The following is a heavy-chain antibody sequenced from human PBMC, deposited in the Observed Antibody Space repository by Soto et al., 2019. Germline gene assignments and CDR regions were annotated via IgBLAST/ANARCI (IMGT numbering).Heavy chain of an antibody. CDR2: IYIGGST. CDR1: GFTVSSNY. V-gene: IGHV3-66*01. D-gene: IGHD3-10*01. J-gene: IGHJ4*02. CDR3: ARFRRNYYGSGSYGSSYFDY. Sequence: EVQLVESGGGLVQPGGSLRLSCAASGFTVSSNYMTWVRQAPGKGLEWVSVIYIGGSTYYADSVKGRFTISRDISKNTLYLQMNSLRAGDTAVYYCARFRRNYYGSGSYGSSYFDYWGQGTLVTVSS.